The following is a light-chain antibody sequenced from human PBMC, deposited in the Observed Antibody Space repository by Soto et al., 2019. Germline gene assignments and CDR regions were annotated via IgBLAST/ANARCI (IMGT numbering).Light chain of an antibody. J-gene: IGLJ2*01. V-gene: IGLV2-14*01. CDR3: SSYTSSSTLKV. CDR1: SSDIGGYHY. CDR2: EVT. Sequence: QSALTQPASVSGSPGQSITISCTGTSSDIGGYHYVSWYQQHPGKAPKLMIYEVTNRPSGISNRFSGSKSGNTASLTISGLQAEDEADYYCSSYTSSSTLKVFXGGTKLTVL.